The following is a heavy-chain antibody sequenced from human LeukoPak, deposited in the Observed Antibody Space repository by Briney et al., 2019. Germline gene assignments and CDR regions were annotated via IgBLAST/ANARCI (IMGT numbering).Heavy chain of an antibody. CDR1: GYTFTGYY. Sequence: GASVKVSCKASGYTFTGYYMHWVRQAPGQGLEWMGWINPNSGGTNYAQKFQGRVTMTRDTSTSTVYMELSSLRSEDTAVYYCARDRLGSNFEFDYWGQGTLVTVSS. J-gene: IGHJ4*02. CDR3: ARDRLGSNFEFDY. D-gene: IGHD4-11*01. V-gene: IGHV1-2*02. CDR2: INPNSGGT.